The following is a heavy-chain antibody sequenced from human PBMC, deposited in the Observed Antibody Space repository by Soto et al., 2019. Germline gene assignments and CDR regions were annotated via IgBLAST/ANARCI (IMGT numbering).Heavy chain of an antibody. CDR3: ARERDSGSPGSFDY. CDR1: GYTFTGYY. V-gene: IGHV1-2*04. Sequence: ASVKVSCKASGYTFTGYYMHWVRQAPGQGLEWMGWINPNSGGTNYAQKFQGWVTMTRDTSISTAYMELSRLRSDDTAVYYCARERDSGSPGSFDYWGQGTLVTVS. CDR2: INPNSGGT. D-gene: IGHD3-10*01. J-gene: IGHJ4*02.